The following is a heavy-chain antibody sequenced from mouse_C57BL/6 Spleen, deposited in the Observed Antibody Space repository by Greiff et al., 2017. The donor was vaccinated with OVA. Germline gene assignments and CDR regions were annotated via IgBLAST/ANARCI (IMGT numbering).Heavy chain of an antibody. J-gene: IGHJ1*03. V-gene: IGHV6-6*01. Sequence: EVHLVESGGGLVQPGGSMKLSCAASGFTFSDAWMDWVRQSPEKGLEWVAEIRNKANNHATYYAESVKGRFTISRDDSKSSVYLQMNSLRAEDTGIDYCTRQKAYDYDGYFDVWGTGTTVTVSS. D-gene: IGHD2-4*01. CDR2: IRNKANNHAT. CDR3: TRQKAYDYDGYFDV. CDR1: GFTFSDAW.